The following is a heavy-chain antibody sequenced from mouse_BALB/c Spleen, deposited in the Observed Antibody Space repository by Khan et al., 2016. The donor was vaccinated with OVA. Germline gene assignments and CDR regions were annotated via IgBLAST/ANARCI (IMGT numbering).Heavy chain of an antibody. J-gene: IGHJ2*01. D-gene: IGHD1-2*01. CDR2: IYPGSGKP. Sequence: QVQLQQSGAELARPGASVKLSCKASGYTFTDYYINWVKQRTGQGPEWIGDIYPGSGKPYYNEKFKGKATLTADKSSSTAYMQLSSLTSEDSAVYFCARGDYGLYYFDYWGQGTTLTVSS. V-gene: IGHV1-77*01. CDR1: GYTFTDYY. CDR3: ARGDYGLYYFDY.